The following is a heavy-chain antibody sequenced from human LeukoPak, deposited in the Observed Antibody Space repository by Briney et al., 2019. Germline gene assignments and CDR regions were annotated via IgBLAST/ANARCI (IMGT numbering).Heavy chain of an antibody. CDR2: IYYSGST. J-gene: IGHJ4*02. V-gene: IGHV4-38-2*02. Sequence: PSEPLSLTCTVSGYSISRGYYWGWIRQPPGKGLGWIGSIYYSGSTYYNPSLKSRVTISVDTSKNQFSLKLSSVTAADTGVYYCARDLGGSLPLRLSFFDYWGQGNLVTVST. CDR3: ARDLGGSLPLRLSFFDY. D-gene: IGHD1-26*01. CDR1: GYSISRGYY.